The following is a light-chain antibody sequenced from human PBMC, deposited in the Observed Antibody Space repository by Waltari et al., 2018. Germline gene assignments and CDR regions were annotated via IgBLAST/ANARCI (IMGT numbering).Light chain of an antibody. J-gene: IGKJ4*01. V-gene: IGKV1-39*01. CDR3: QQTYSDPRT. CDR1: QNIRTY. CDR2: AAY. Sequence: DIQMTQSPPSLSASVCDRVTITCRASQNIRTYLNWYQQTPGKAPRLLIYAAYTLRSGVPARFSASGSGTNFTLTISSLQPEDFATFYCQQTYSDPRTFGGGTKV.